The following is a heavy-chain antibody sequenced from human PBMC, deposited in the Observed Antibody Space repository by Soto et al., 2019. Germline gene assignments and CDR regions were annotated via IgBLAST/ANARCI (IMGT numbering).Heavy chain of an antibody. CDR1: GFTFSSYG. V-gene: IGHV3-30*03. D-gene: IGHD2-2*01. CDR2: ISYDGSNK. Sequence: GGSLRLSCAASGFTFSSYGMHWVRQAPGKGLEWVAVISYDGSNKYYADSVKGRFTISRDNSKNTLYLQMNSLRAEDTAVYYCKSHIVVVPAAIDYWGQGTLVTVSS. J-gene: IGHJ4*02. CDR3: KSHIVVVPAAIDY.